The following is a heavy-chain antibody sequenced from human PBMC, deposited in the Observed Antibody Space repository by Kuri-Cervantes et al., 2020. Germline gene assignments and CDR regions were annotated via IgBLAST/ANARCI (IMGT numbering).Heavy chain of an antibody. CDR2: ISGSGGST. Sequence: GGSLRLSCAASGFTFSSYAMSWVRQAPGKGLEWVSAISGSGGSTYYADSVKGRFTISRDNSKNSLYLQMNSLRAEDTAVYYCVRDRDYYYYMDVWGKGTTVTVSS. J-gene: IGHJ6*03. D-gene: IGHD3-10*01. CDR1: GFTFSSYA. CDR3: VRDRDYYYYMDV. V-gene: IGHV3-23*01.